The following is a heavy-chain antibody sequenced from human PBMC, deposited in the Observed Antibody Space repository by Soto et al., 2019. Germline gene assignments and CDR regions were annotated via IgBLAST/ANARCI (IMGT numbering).Heavy chain of an antibody. CDR2: IIPIFGTA. CDR1: GGTFSSYA. J-gene: IGHJ4*02. Sequence: QVQLVQSGAEVKKPGSSVKVSCKASGGTFSSYAISWVRQAPGQGLEWMGGIIPIFGTANYAQKFQGRVPITADESTSTADMELSSLISEDTAVYYCARDAGRGYSYGYPRAFDYWGQGTLVTVSS. V-gene: IGHV1-69*01. D-gene: IGHD5-18*01. CDR3: ARDAGRGYSYGYPRAFDY.